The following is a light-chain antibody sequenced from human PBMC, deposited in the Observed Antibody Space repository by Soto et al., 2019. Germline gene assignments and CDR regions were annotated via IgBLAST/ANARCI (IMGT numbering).Light chain of an antibody. J-gene: IGLJ2*01. Sequence: QSALTQPASVSGSPGQSITISCTGTSSDVGGYDFVSWYQQRPGEAPKLVIYDVTNRPSGVSNRFSGSKSGNTASLTTSGLQAEDEADYYCTSYTRGDIGIFGGGTKVTVL. CDR3: TSYTRGDIGI. CDR1: SSDVGGYDF. CDR2: DVT. V-gene: IGLV2-14*01.